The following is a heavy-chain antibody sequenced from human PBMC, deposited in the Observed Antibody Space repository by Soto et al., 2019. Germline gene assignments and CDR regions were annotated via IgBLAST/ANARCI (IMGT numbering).Heavy chain of an antibody. CDR2: INWNDDE. V-gene: IGHV2-5*04. CDR1: GLSLSTSGVG. Sequence: GSGPTLVNPTQTLTLTCTFSGLSLSTSGVGVGWIRQPPGKALEWLTLINWNDDERYSPSLRSRLTITKDTSRNQVVLTMTNMDPVDTGTYYCVQSSVVSDAFDFWAQGPLVTVYS. J-gene: IGHJ4*02. D-gene: IGHD2-2*01. CDR3: VQSSVVSDAFDF.